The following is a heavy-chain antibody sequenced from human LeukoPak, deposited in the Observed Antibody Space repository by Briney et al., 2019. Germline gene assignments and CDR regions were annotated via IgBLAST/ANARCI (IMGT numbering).Heavy chain of an antibody. V-gene: IGHV3-7*04. D-gene: IGHD7-27*01. CDR2: INQDGSEK. CDR3: SGDPGDY. CDR1: GFTFSSYW. J-gene: IGHJ4*02. Sequence: PGGSLRLSCAASGFTFSSYWMSWVRQAPGKGLEWVANINQDGSEKYYVDSVRGRFTISRDNARNSLYLQMNSLGVDDTAVYFCSGDPGDYWGQGTLVSVSS.